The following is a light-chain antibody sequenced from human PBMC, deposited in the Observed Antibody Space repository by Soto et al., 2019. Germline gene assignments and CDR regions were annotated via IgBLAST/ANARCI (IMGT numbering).Light chain of an antibody. CDR3: CSYAGSYTWV. CDR2: DVS. CDR1: STDVGGYNY. J-gene: IGLJ3*02. Sequence: QSVLTQPRSVSGSPGQSVTISCTGTSTDVGGYNYFSWYQQHPGNARNLMIYDVSKRPSGVPDRFSGSKSGNTAPLTISGLQADDEDDYYCCSYAGSYTWVFGGGTKLTVL. V-gene: IGLV2-11*01.